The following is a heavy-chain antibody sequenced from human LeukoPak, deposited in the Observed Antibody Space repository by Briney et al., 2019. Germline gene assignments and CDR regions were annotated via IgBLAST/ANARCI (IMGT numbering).Heavy chain of an antibody. CDR2: INHSGST. V-gene: IGHV4-34*01. Sequence: SETLSLTCAVYGGSFSGYYWSWIRQPPGKGLEWIGEINHSGSTNYNPSLKSRVTISVDTSKNQFSLKLSSVTAADTAVYYCARVGKWLRFPSGYSGQGTLVTVSS. D-gene: IGHD5-12*01. CDR3: ARVGKWLRFPSGY. J-gene: IGHJ4*02. CDR1: GGSFSGYY.